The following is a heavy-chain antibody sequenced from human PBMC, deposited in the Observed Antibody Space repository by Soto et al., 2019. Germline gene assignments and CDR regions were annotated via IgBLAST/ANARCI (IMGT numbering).Heavy chain of an antibody. Sequence: QVQLVQSGAEVKKPGSSVKVSCKASGGTFSSYAISWVRQAPGQGLEWMGGIIPIFGTANYAQKFQGRVTITADESTSTAYMELSSLRSEDTAVYYCASVLTMALRTYGSGKSIDYYGMDVWGQGTTVTVSS. CDR3: ASVLTMALRTYGSGKSIDYYGMDV. J-gene: IGHJ6*02. CDR2: IIPIFGTA. CDR1: GGTFSSYA. V-gene: IGHV1-69*01. D-gene: IGHD3-10*01.